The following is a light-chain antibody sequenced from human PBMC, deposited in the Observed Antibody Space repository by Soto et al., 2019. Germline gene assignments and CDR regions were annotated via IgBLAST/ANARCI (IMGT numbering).Light chain of an antibody. J-gene: IGKJ2*01. V-gene: IGKV1-33*01. CDR1: HDISIS. CDR3: QQNGDLPYT. CDR2: DAS. Sequence: DIPLTQSPSSLSAAVGDRVTIACQASHDISISLNWFQQKPGKAPKLLINDASNLETGVPSRFSGSGTGTDFFFTISSLQPEDIATYYCQQNGDLPYTFGQGTKLEI.